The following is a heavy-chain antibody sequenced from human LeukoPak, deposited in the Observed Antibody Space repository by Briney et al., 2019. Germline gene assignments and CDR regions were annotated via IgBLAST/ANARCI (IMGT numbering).Heavy chain of an antibody. J-gene: IGHJ4*02. V-gene: IGHV3-23*01. D-gene: IGHD6-13*01. CDR1: GFTFSSHA. CDR3: ARSPAIAAAGLFDY. CDR2: ISGSGGST. Sequence: GGSLRLSCAASGFTFSSHAMSWVRQAPGKGLEWVSAISGSGGSTYYADSVKGRFTISRDNSKNTLYLQMNSLRAEDTAVYYCARSPAIAAAGLFDYWGQGTLVTVSS.